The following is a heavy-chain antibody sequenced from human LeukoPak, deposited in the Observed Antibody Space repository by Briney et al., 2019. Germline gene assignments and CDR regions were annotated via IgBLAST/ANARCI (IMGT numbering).Heavy chain of an antibody. CDR2: IYYSGST. CDR3: ARGGDRSFDY. CDR1: GGSVSSYY. Sequence: SETLSLTCTVSGGSVSSYYWSWIRQPPGKGLEWIGYIYYSGSTNHNPSLKSRVTMSVDTSKNQFSLKLSSVTAADTAVYYCARGGDRSFDYWGQGTLVTVSS. J-gene: IGHJ4*02. D-gene: IGHD3-10*01. V-gene: IGHV4-59*02.